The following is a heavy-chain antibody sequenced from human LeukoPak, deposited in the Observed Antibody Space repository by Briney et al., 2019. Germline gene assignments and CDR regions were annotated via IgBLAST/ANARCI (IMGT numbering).Heavy chain of an antibody. Sequence: GGSLRLSCAAAGFTFSAYSANWVRQAPGKGLEWVAVIWYDGNNKYYADSVKGRFTISRDNSQNTLYLQMNSLRAEDTAVYYCVRDRAYGDYDYFQHWGQGTLVTVSS. CDR1: GFTFSAYS. J-gene: IGHJ1*01. V-gene: IGHV3-33*08. D-gene: IGHD4-17*01. CDR3: VRDRAYGDYDYFQH. CDR2: IWYDGNNK.